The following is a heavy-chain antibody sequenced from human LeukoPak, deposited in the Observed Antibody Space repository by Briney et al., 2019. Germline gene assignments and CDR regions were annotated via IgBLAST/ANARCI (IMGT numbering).Heavy chain of an antibody. V-gene: IGHV3-48*04. CDR2: ISSSSSTI. Sequence: GGSLRLSCAASGFTFSSYSMNWVRQAPGKGLEWVSYISSSSSTIYYADSVKGRFTISRDNAKNSLYLQMNSLRAEDTAVYYCAKYLENTSGWYEEGFDYWGQGTLVTVSS. CDR3: AKYLENTSGWYEEGFDY. D-gene: IGHD6-19*01. J-gene: IGHJ4*02. CDR1: GFTFSSYS.